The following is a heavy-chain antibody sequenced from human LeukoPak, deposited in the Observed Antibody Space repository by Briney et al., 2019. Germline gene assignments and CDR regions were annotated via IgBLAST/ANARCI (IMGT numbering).Heavy chain of an antibody. CDR3: ARWERDSSSWNNNWFDP. CDR1: GGSFSGYY. V-gene: IGHV4-34*01. Sequence: SETLSLTCAVYGGSFSGYYWSWIRQPPGKGLEWIGEINHSGSTNYNPSLKSRVTISVDTSKNQFSLKLSSVTAADTAVYYCARWERDSSSWNNNWFDPWGQGTLVTVSS. J-gene: IGHJ5*02. D-gene: IGHD6-13*01. CDR2: INHSGST.